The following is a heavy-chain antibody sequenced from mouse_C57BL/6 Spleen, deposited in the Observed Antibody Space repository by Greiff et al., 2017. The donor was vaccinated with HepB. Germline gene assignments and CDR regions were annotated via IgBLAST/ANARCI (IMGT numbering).Heavy chain of an antibody. J-gene: IGHJ2*01. CDR2: ISYSGST. Sequence: EVQGVESGPGMVKPSQSLSLTCTVTGYSITSGYDWHWIRHFPGNKLEWMGYISYSGSTNYNPSLKSRISITHDTSKNHFFLKLNSVTTEDTATYYCARGDSNYGSYFDYWGQGTTLTVSS. CDR3: ARGDSNYGSYFDY. D-gene: IGHD2-5*01. CDR1: GYSITSGYD. V-gene: IGHV3-1*01.